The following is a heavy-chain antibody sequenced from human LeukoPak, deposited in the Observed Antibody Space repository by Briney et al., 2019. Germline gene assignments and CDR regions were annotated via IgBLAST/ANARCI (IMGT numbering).Heavy chain of an antibody. CDR3: ARGIYSSSSDCSFDY. Sequence: HPGGYLRLSSAASGFTFSSYGMHWVRQAPGKGLEWVAVICYDGSNKDYEDSVKGRVTISRDNSKNTLYLQMNSRRAEDTAVYYCARGIYSSSSDCSFDYWGQGTLVTVSS. V-gene: IGHV3-33*01. D-gene: IGHD6-6*01. CDR2: ICYDGSNK. J-gene: IGHJ4*02. CDR1: GFTFSSYG.